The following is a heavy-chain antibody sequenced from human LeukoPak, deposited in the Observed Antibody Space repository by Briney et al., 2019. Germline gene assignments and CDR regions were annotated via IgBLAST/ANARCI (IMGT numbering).Heavy chain of an antibody. J-gene: IGHJ3*02. D-gene: IGHD3-10*01. V-gene: IGHV3-21*01. CDR2: ISSSSSYI. Sequence: PGGSLRLSCAASGFTFSSYGMNWVRQAPGKGLEWVSSISSSSSYIYYADSVKGRFTISRDNAKNSLYLQMNSLRAEDTAVYYCARVRDVGVRGVINAFDIWGQGTMVTVSS. CDR3: ARVRDVGVRGVINAFDI. CDR1: GFTFSSYG.